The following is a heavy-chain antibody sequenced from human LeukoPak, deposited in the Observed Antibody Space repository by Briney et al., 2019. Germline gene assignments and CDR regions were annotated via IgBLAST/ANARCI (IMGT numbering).Heavy chain of an antibody. CDR2: ISGTGGTI. Sequence: GGTLRLSCAASGFTFSSYGMSWVRQAPGKGLEWVSAISGTGGTIYYADSVKGRFTISRDNAKNSLYLQMNSLRAEDTAVYYCAELGITMIGGVWGKGTTVTISS. CDR3: AELGITMIGGV. V-gene: IGHV3-23*01. CDR1: GFTFSSYG. D-gene: IGHD3-10*02. J-gene: IGHJ6*04.